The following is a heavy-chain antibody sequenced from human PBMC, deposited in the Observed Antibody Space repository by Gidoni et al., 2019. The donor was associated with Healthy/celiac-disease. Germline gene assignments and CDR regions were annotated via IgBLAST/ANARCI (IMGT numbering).Heavy chain of an antibody. Sequence: QVQLVESGGGVVQPGRSMRLSCAAAGFTFSSYGMQWVRQAPGKGLGWVAVISYDVSNKYYADSAKGRFTISRDNSKNTLYLQMNSLRAEDTAVYYCAKDAIKYYDILTGPDGWFSGGYYFDYWGQGTLVTVSS. J-gene: IGHJ4*02. CDR1: GFTFSSYG. CDR3: AKDAIKYYDILTGPDGWFSGGYYFDY. D-gene: IGHD3-9*01. CDR2: ISYDVSNK. V-gene: IGHV3-30*18.